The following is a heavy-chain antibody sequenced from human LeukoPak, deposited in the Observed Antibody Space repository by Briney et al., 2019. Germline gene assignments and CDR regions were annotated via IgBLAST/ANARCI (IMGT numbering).Heavy chain of an antibody. CDR1: GYSFTSYW. V-gene: IGHV5-10-1*01. D-gene: IGHD3-10*01. CDR2: IDPSDSYT. CDR3: ARLRGYYYGSGSYVDV. J-gene: IGHJ6*04. Sequence: GESLKISCKGSGYSFTSYWISWVRQMPGKGLEWRGRIDPSDSYTNYSPSFQGHVTISADKSISTAYLQWSSLKASDTAMYYCARLRGYYYGSGSYVDVWGKGTTVTVSS.